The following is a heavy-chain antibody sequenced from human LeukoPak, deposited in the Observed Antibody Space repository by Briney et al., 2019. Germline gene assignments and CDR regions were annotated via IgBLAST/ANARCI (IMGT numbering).Heavy chain of an antibody. Sequence: PGGSLRLSCAASGFTFDDHGMSWARQAPGKGLEWVSGIKWDGGRTGYADSVKGRFTISRDNAKNSVYLQMNSLRAEDTALYYCARGGGSSWYFYFDYWGQGTLVTVSS. CDR3: ARGGGSSWYFYFDY. CDR2: IKWDGGRT. V-gene: IGHV3-20*04. J-gene: IGHJ4*02. D-gene: IGHD6-13*01. CDR1: GFTFDDHG.